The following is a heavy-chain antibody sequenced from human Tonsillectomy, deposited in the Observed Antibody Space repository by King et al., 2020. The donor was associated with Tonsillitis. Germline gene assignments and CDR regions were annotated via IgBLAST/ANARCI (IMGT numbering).Heavy chain of an antibody. J-gene: IGHJ6*02. CDR2: ISSSSSYI. CDR3: ARDCSGGSCYPYYYGMDV. D-gene: IGHD2-15*01. V-gene: IGHV3-21*01. CDR1: GFTFSSYS. Sequence: VQLVESGGGLVKPGGSLRLSCAASGFTFSSYSMNWVRQSPGKGLEWVSSISSSSSYIYYADSVKGRFAISRDNAKHSLYLQMTSLRAEDTAVYDCARDCSGGSCYPYYYGMDVWGQGTTVTVSS.